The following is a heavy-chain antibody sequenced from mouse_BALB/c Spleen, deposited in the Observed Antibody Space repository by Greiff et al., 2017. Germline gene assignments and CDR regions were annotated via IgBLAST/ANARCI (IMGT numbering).Heavy chain of an antibody. CDR1: GYAFSSYW. CDR2: IYPGDGDT. J-gene: IGHJ4*01. V-gene: IGHV1-80*01. Sequence: QVQLQQSGAELVRPGSSVKISCKASGYAFSSYWMNWVKQRPGQGLEWIGQIYPGDGDTNYNGKFKGKATLTADKSSSTAYMQLSSLTSEDSAVYFCARSGKGGSMDYWGQGTSVTVSS. CDR3: ARSGKGGSMDY. D-gene: IGHD2-1*01.